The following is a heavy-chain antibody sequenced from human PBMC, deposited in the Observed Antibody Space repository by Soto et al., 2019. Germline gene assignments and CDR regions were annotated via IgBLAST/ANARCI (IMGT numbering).Heavy chain of an antibody. V-gene: IGHV1-8*02. CDR1: GYTFSDHY. CDR3: ARAGYSDGQNGADP. J-gene: IGHJ5*02. D-gene: IGHD5-18*01. CDR2: MNPNSGNT. Sequence: ASVKVSCKTSGYTFSDHYTHWVRQAPGQGLEWMGWMNPNSGNTGYAQKFQGRVTMTRNTSISTAYMELSSLRSEDTAVYYCARAGYSDGQNGADPWGLG.